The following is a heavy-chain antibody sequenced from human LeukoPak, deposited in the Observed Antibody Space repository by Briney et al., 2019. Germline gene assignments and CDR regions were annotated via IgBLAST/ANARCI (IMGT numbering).Heavy chain of an antibody. CDR2: ISTSSITI. J-gene: IGHJ6*03. Sequence: PGGSLRLSCAASGFTFSSNSMNWVRQAPGKGLEWVSYISTSSITIKYADAVKGRFTTSRDNDKNSVYLQMNSLRADDTAVYYCASSSFYYFYYMDVWGKGTTVTISS. V-gene: IGHV3-48*01. D-gene: IGHD6-6*01. CDR3: ASSSFYYFYYMDV. CDR1: GFTFSSNS.